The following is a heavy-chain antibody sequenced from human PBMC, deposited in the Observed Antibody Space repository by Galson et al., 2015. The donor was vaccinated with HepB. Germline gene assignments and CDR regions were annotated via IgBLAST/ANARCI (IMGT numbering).Heavy chain of an antibody. D-gene: IGHD2-15*01. CDR2: ISPSGSNT. CDR1: GFTFSTYA. CDR3: ARRYCSGNKCYYFES. Sequence: SLRLSCAASGFTFSTYAMHWVRQAPGKGLEYVSAISPSGSNTYYADSVKGRFTISRDNSRDTVYLQMGSLRAEDMAIYYCARRYCSGNKCYYFESWGQGTLVTVSS. V-gene: IGHV3-64*02. J-gene: IGHJ4*02.